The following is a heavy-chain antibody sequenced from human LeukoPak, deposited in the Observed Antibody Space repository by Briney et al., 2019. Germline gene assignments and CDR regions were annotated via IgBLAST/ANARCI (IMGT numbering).Heavy chain of an antibody. CDR2: ISYDGSNK. D-gene: IGHD6-19*01. CDR1: GFTFSSYG. CDR3: AKDEYSSGWYAFDY. J-gene: IGHJ4*02. Sequence: GRPLRLSCAASGFTFSSYGMHWVRQAPGKGLEWVAVISYDGSNKYYADSVKGRFTISRDNSKNTLYLQMNSLRAEDTAVYYCAKDEYSSGWYAFDYWGQGTLVTVSS. V-gene: IGHV3-30*18.